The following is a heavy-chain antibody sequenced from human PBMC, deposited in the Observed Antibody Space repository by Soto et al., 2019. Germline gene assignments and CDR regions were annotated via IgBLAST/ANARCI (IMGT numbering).Heavy chain of an antibody. CDR2: ISSSGDRI. Sequence: EVLLVESGGDLVQPGGSLRLSCAVSGFNFSSYDMNWVRQAPGKGLEWISYISSSGDRIYYADSVKGRFTISRDKPKNSLYLQMNSLRAEDTAVYYCARGVYDSHGYSYPWGQGTLVTVSS. CDR3: ARGVYDSHGYSYP. CDR1: GFNFSSYD. J-gene: IGHJ5*02. D-gene: IGHD3-22*01. V-gene: IGHV3-48*03.